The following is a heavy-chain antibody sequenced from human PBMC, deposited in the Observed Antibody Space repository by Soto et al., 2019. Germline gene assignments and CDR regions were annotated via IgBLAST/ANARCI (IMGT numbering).Heavy chain of an antibody. V-gene: IGHV3-11*05. CDR2: ISSSSSYT. J-gene: IGHJ2*01. D-gene: IGHD6-13*01. CDR1: GFTFSDYY. Sequence: QVPLVESGGGLVKPGGSLRLSCAASGFTFSDYYMSWIRQAPGKGLEWVSYISSSSSYTNYADSVKGRFTISRDNAKNSLYLQMNSLRAEDTAVYYCARTIAAAGGRRYFDLWGRGTLVTVSS. CDR3: ARTIAAAGGRRYFDL.